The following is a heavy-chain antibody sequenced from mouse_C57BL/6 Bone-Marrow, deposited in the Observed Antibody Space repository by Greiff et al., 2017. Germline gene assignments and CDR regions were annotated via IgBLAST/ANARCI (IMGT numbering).Heavy chain of an antibody. Sequence: QVQLQQPGAELVRPGSSVKLSCKPSGYTFTSYWMDWVKQTPGQGLEWIGNIYPSDSETHYNQTFKVKATLTVDKSSSTSYMQRSSLASEDSSVYYCARGGDYSNLFAYWGQGTLVTVSA. CDR1: GYTFTSYW. CDR2: IYPSDSET. CDR3: ARGGDYSNLFAY. V-gene: IGHV1-61*01. D-gene: IGHD2-5*01. J-gene: IGHJ3*01.